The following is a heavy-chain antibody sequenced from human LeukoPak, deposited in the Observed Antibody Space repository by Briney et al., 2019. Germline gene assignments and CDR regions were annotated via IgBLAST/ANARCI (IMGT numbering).Heavy chain of an antibody. J-gene: IGHJ4*02. CDR2: IYYSGST. Sequence: SETLSLTCTVSGGSVSSGSYYWSWIRQPPGKGLEWIGYIYYSGSTNYNPSLKSRVTISADTSKNQFSLKLSSVTAADTAVYYCAREGSSWFDYWGQGTLVTVSS. D-gene: IGHD6-13*01. CDR1: GGSVSSGSYY. V-gene: IGHV4-61*01. CDR3: AREGSSWFDY.